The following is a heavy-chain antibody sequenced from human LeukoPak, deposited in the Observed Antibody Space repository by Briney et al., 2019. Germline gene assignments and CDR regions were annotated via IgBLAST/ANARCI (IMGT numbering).Heavy chain of an antibody. CDR3: AKSMSTFYRGYFDY. D-gene: IGHD5/OR15-5a*01. CDR2: ISDDGRDI. J-gene: IGHJ4*02. CDR1: GFTFTTYA. V-gene: IGHV3-23*01. Sequence: GGSLRLSCEASGFTFTTYAMTWVRQAPGKGLEWVATISDDGRDIYYADSVKGQFTISRDNSKNTLYLQMNSLRAEGTAIYYCAKSMSTFYRGYFDYWGQGTLVTVSS.